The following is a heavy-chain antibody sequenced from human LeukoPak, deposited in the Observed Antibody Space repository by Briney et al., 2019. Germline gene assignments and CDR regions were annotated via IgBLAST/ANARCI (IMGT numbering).Heavy chain of an antibody. D-gene: IGHD6-6*01. J-gene: IGHJ4*02. Sequence: PGESLRLSCAASGFXFSNYGISWVRQAPGKGLEWVSAVVGSGGNTYFADSVKGRFSISRSNTKNTLYLQMNSLRADDTAVYYCAKDAAYSSSSNFDYWGQGTLVTVSS. CDR1: GFXFSNYG. V-gene: IGHV3-23*01. CDR2: VVGSGGNT. CDR3: AKDAAYSSSSNFDY.